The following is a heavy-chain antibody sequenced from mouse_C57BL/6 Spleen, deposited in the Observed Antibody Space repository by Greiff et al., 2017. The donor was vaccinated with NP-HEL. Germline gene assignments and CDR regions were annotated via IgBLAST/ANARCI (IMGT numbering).Heavy chain of an antibody. Sequence: VQLQQSGAELVKPGASVKMSCKASGYTFTSYWITWVKQRPGQGLEWIGDIYPGSGSTNYNEKCKGKATLTVDSSSSTAYMQLSSLTSEDSAVYYCARGDGYYLDYWDQGTTLTVSS. V-gene: IGHV1-55*01. CDR3: ARGDGYYLDY. CDR2: IYPGSGST. J-gene: IGHJ2*01. CDR1: GYTFTSYW. D-gene: IGHD2-3*01.